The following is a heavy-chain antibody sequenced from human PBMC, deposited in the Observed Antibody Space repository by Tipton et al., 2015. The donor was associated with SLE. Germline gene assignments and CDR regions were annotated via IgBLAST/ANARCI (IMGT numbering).Heavy chain of an antibody. CDR2: IYYSGST. CDR1: GGSISSSSYY. J-gene: IGHJ2*01. CDR3: ARGLLYYDYVWGSYRYWYFDL. V-gene: IGHV4-39*07. Sequence: TLSLTCTVSGGSISSSSYYWGWIRQPPGKGLEWIGSIYYSGSTYYNPSLKSRVTISVDTSKNQFSLKLSSVTAADTAVYYCARGLLYYDYVWGSYRYWYFDLWGRGTLVTVSS. D-gene: IGHD3-16*02.